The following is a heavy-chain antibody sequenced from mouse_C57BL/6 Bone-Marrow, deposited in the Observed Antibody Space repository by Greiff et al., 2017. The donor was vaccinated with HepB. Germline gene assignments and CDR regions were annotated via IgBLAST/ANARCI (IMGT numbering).Heavy chain of an antibody. CDR2: IWSGGST. V-gene: IGHV2-2*01. J-gene: IGHJ1*03. D-gene: IGHD1-1*01. CDR3: ASSITTVVATDWYFDV. CDR1: GFSLSSYG. Sequence: QVQLKESGPGLVQPSQSLSITCTVSGFSLSSYGVHWVRQSPGKGLEWLGVIWSGGSTDYNAAFISRLSISKDNSKSQVFFKMNSLQADDTAIYYCASSITTVVATDWYFDVWGTGTTVTVSS.